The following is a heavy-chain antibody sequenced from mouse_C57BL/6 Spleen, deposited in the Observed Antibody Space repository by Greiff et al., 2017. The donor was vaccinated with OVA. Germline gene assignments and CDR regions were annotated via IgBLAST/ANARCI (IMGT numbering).Heavy chain of an antibody. J-gene: IGHJ2*01. CDR2: INPSIGGT. CDR3: ARGGVNLYYFDY. CDR1: GYTFTSYW. D-gene: IGHD2-12*01. V-gene: IGHV1-53*01. Sequence: QVQLQQPGTELVKPGASVKLSCKASGYTFTSYWMHWVKQRPGQGLEWIGNINPSIGGTNYNEKFKSKATLTVDKSSSTAYMQLSSLTSEDSAVYYCARGGVNLYYFDYWGQGTTLTVSS.